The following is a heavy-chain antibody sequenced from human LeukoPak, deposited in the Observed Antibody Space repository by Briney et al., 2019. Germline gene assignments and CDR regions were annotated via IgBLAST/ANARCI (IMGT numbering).Heavy chain of an antibody. CDR2: ISYSGST. J-gene: IGHJ4*02. Sequence: SETLSLTCTVSGGSVSSYYWSWIRQPPGKGLEWIGYISYSGSTNYNPSLKSRVTISVDTSKNQFSLNLTSVTAADTAVYYCARGLAYWGQGTLVTVSS. CDR1: GGSVSSYY. V-gene: IGHV4-59*08. CDR3: ARGLAY.